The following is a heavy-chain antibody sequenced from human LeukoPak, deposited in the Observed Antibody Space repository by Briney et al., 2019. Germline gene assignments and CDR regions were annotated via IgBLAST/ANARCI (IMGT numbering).Heavy chain of an antibody. Sequence: GAPVKVSCKTSSYTFSTYGISWVRQAPGQGLEWIGWISSYNGNSKSAQKFQGRVTMATDTFTTTAYMEVRSLRPDDTAVYYCARVGPSSVGYYDIPTEGYFDYWGQGTLVTVSS. V-gene: IGHV1-18*01. CDR2: ISSYNGNS. CDR1: SYTFSTYG. CDR3: ARVGPSSVGYYDIPTEGYFDY. D-gene: IGHD3-9*01. J-gene: IGHJ4*02.